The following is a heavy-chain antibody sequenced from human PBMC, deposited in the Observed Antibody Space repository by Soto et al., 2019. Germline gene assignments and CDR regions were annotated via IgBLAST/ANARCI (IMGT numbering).Heavy chain of an antibody. J-gene: IGHJ4*02. CDR3: ATSADGYSHYLFDY. Sequence: EVQLVESGGCLIQPGGSLRLSCAASGFTVSSNYMSWVRQAPGKGLEWVSVIYSGGSTYYADSVKGRFTISRDNSKNTLYLQMNSLRAEDTAVYYCATSADGYSHYLFDYWGQGTLVTVSS. CDR2: IYSGGST. V-gene: IGHV3-53*01. D-gene: IGHD5-18*01. CDR1: GFTVSSNY.